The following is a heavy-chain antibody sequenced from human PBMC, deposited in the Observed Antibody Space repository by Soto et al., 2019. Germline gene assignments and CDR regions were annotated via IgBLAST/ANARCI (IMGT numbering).Heavy chain of an antibody. CDR2: INPSGGST. Sequence: QVQLVQSGAEVKKPGASVKVSCKASGYTFTSYYMHWVRQAPGQGLEWMGIINPSGGSTSYAQKFEGRVTMTRDTSTSTFDMELSSLRSEDTAVYYCARGRGYSYGSVWFDPWGQGTLVTVFS. CDR3: ARGRGYSYGSVWFDP. V-gene: IGHV1-46*01. D-gene: IGHD5-18*01. CDR1: GYTFTSYY. J-gene: IGHJ5*02.